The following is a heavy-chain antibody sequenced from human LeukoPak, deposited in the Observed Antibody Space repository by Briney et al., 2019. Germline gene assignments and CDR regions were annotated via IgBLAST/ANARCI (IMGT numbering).Heavy chain of an antibody. Sequence: PGGSLRLSCAASGFTFSSYGMHWVRQAPGKGLEWVAVIWYDGSNKFYADSVKGRFTISRDNSKSTLYLQMNSLRAEDTAVYYCARTSSGWYDYWGQGTLVTVSS. D-gene: IGHD6-19*01. V-gene: IGHV3-33*01. J-gene: IGHJ4*02. CDR2: IWYDGSNK. CDR3: ARTSSGWYDY. CDR1: GFTFSSYG.